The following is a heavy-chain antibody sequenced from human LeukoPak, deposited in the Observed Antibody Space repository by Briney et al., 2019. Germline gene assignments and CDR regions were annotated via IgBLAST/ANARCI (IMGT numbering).Heavy chain of an antibody. V-gene: IGHV4-34*01. CDR3: ARESDGSGNYYYYMDV. Sequence: SETLSLTCAVYGGSFSGYYWSWIRQPPGKGLEWIGEINHSGSTNYNPSLKSRVTISVDTSKNQFSLKLSSVTAADTAVYYCARESDGSGNYYYYMDVWGKGTTVTISS. CDR1: GGSFSGYY. D-gene: IGHD3-10*01. J-gene: IGHJ6*03. CDR2: INHSGST.